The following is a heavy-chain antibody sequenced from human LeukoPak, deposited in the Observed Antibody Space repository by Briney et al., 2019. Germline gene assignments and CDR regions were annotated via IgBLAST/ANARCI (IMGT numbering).Heavy chain of an antibody. Sequence: GSLRLSCAASGITFSSYWMSWVRQAPGRGLEWVANIKQDGSEKYYVDSVKGRFTISRDNAKNSLYLQMNSLRAEDTAVYYCASLAMTTDYWGQGTLVTVSS. V-gene: IGHV3-7*05. CDR1: GITFSSYW. D-gene: IGHD4-17*01. CDR2: IKQDGSEK. J-gene: IGHJ4*02. CDR3: ASLAMTTDY.